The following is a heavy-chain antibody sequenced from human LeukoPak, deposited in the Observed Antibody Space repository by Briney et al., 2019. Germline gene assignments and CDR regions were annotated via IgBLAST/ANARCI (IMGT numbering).Heavy chain of an antibody. CDR1: GGSISSHY. J-gene: IGHJ4*02. CDR3: ARGSSGYPN. D-gene: IGHD5-12*01. V-gene: IGHV4-59*11. Sequence: SETLSLTCTVFGGSISSHYWSWIRQPPGKGLEWIGYIYYSGSTNYNPSLKSRVTISVDTSKNQFSLKLSSVTAADTAVYYCARGSSGYPNWGQGTLVTVSS. CDR2: IYYSGST.